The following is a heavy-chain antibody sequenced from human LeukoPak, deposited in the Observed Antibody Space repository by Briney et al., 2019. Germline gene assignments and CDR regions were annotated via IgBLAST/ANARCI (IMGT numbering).Heavy chain of an antibody. CDR1: GGSINSGDYY. CDR2: IYHSGNT. Sequence: PSETLSPTCTVSGGSINSGDYYWTWIRQPPGEGLEWIGYIYHSGNTYYNPSLKSRVTLSVDTSKNQFSLKMSSVTAADTAVYYCARDLNYDILTGYYRNNWFDPWGQGTLVTVSS. V-gene: IGHV4-30-2*01. J-gene: IGHJ5*02. CDR3: ARDLNYDILTGYYRNNWFDP. D-gene: IGHD3-9*01.